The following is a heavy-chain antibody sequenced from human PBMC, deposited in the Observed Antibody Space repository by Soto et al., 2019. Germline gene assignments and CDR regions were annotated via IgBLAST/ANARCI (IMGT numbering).Heavy chain of an antibody. CDR2: FMPMFGTS. Sequence: QVQLVQSGAEVREPGSSVKVSCTASGGKFSIYAISWVRQAPGQGLEWMGGFMPMFGTSNYAQKFKGRVTITADESTRTVYMELSSLMSEDTAIYYYARDMWSEKPPMYYHGMDVWGQGTTVTVSS. CDR1: GGKFSIYA. V-gene: IGHV1-69*01. J-gene: IGHJ6*02. CDR3: ARDMWSEKPPMYYHGMDV. D-gene: IGHD3-3*02.